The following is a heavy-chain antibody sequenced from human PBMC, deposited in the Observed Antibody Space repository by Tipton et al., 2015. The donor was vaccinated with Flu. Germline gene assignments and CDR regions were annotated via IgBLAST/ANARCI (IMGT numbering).Heavy chain of an antibody. D-gene: IGHD6-19*01. Sequence: TLSLTCTVSGGPISSSSYYWGWIRQPPGKGLEWIGSIYYSGSTYYNPSLKSRVTISVDTSKNQFSLKLSSVTAADTAVYYCARRGGMYSSGVGFDYWGQGTLVTVSS. CDR3: ARRGGMYSSGVGFDY. V-gene: IGHV4-39*07. CDR2: IYYSGST. CDR1: GGPISSSSYY. J-gene: IGHJ4*02.